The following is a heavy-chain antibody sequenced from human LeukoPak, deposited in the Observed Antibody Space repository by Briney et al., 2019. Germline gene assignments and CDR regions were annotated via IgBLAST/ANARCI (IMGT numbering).Heavy chain of an antibody. Sequence: SETLSLTCAVYGGSFSGYYWSWIRQPPGKGLEWIGEINHSGSTNYNPSLKSRVTISVDTSKNQFSLKLSSVTAADTAVYYCARGGGGWLPFDYWGQGTLVTVSS. J-gene: IGHJ4*02. CDR1: GGSFSGYY. V-gene: IGHV4-34*01. CDR2: INHSGST. CDR3: ARGGGGWLPFDY. D-gene: IGHD5-24*01.